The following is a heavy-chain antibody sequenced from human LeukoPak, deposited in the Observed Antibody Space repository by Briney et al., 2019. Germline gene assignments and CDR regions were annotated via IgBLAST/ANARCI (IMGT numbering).Heavy chain of an antibody. Sequence: SQTLSLTCAISGDSVSSNSAAWNWIRQSPSRGLEWLGRTYYRSKWYNDYAVSVKSRITINPDTSKNQFSLQLNSVTPEDTAVYYCARASGYSSGSHWEPVDYWGQGTLVTVSS. CDR1: GDSVSSNSAA. V-gene: IGHV6-1*01. CDR2: TYYRSKWYN. CDR3: ARASGYSSGSHWEPVDY. J-gene: IGHJ4*02. D-gene: IGHD6-19*01.